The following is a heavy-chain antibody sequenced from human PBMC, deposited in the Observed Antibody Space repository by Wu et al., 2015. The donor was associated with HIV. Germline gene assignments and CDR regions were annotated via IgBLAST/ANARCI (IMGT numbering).Heavy chain of an antibody. D-gene: IGHD6-13*01. V-gene: IGHV1-69*05. CDR2: IIPIFGTA. CDR3: ARDRWDIAAFLDY. Sequence: QVQLVQSGAEVKKPGSSVKVSCKASGGTFSSYAISWVRQAPGQGLEWMGGIIPIFGTANYAQKFQGRVTMTTDTSTSTAYMELRSLRSDDTAVYYCARDRWDIAAFLDYWGQGMLVTVSS. CDR1: GGTFSSYA. J-gene: IGHJ4*02.